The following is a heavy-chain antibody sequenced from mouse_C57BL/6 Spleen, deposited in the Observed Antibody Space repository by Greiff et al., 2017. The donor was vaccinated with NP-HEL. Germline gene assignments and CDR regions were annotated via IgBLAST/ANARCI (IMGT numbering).Heavy chain of an antibody. J-gene: IGHJ1*03. V-gene: IGHV1-15*01. CDR1: GYTFTDYE. CDR2: IDPETGGT. D-gene: IGHD1-1*01. CDR3: TRDCYGSSEDWYFDV. Sequence: VQLQQSGAELVRPGASVTLSCKASGYTFTDYEMHWVKQTPVHGLEWIGAIDPETGGTAYNQKFKGKAILTADKSSSTAYMELRSLTSEDSAVYYCTRDCYGSSEDWYFDVWGTGTTVTVSS.